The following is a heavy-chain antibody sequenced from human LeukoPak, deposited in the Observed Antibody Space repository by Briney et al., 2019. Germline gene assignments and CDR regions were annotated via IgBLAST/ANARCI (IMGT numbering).Heavy chain of an antibody. D-gene: IGHD1-26*01. CDR2: INPNSGGT. J-gene: IGHJ4*02. CDR1: GYTFTGYY. Sequence: ASVKVSCNAPGYTFTGYYMHWVRQAPGQGPEWMGWINPNSGGTNYAQKFQGRGTMTMDTSISTAYMELSRLRTDDTAVYYCARGLIVGATTPFDYWGQGTLVTVSS. V-gene: IGHV1-2*02. CDR3: ARGLIVGATTPFDY.